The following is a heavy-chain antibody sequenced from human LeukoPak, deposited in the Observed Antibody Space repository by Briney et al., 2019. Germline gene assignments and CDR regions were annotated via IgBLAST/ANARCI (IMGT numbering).Heavy chain of an antibody. CDR3: ATPTAVAAGY. J-gene: IGHJ4*02. D-gene: IGHD2-15*01. CDR2: ISGSDGRT. Sequence: PGGSLRLSCAASGFTFNSYAMSWVRQAPGKGLEWVSAISGSDGRTYYADSVKGRFTISRDNSKNTLYLQMNSLRAEDTAVYYCATPTAVAAGYWGQGTLVTVSS. V-gene: IGHV3-23*01. CDR1: GFTFNSYA.